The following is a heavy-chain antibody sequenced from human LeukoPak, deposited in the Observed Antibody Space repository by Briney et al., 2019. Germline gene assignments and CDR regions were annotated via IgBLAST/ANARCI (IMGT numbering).Heavy chain of an antibody. CDR2: ITSSSNYI. J-gene: IGHJ5*02. D-gene: IGHD4-17*01. V-gene: IGHV3-21*06. CDR3: ARGGQEYGDYVSNWFDP. Sequence: GSLRLSCAVSGFTFINYSMNWVRQAPGKGPEWVSSITSSSNYIYYGDSVKGRFTISRDNAKNLLYLQMNSLRAEDTALYYCARGGQEYGDYVSNWFDPWGQGTLVTVSS. CDR1: GFTFINYS.